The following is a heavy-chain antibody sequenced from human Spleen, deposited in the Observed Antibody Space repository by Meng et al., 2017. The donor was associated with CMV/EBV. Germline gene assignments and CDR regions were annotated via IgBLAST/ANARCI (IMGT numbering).Heavy chain of an antibody. CDR1: GFTFDDYS. Sequence: GESLKISCAASGFTFDDYSMHWVRQAPGKGLEWVSYINKNGFNIEYADSVKGRFTISRDNAKNSLYLQLNSLRADDTAVYYCARNTLSYYGMDVWGQGTTVTVSS. J-gene: IGHJ6*02. D-gene: IGHD1/OR15-1a*01. CDR2: INKNGFNI. CDR3: ARNTLSYYGMDV. V-gene: IGHV3-48*03.